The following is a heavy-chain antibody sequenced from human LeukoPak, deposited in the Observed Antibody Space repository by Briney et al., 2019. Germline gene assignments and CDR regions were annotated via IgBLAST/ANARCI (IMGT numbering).Heavy chain of an antibody. CDR2: ISPNSGGT. CDR1: GYTFTSYY. Sequence: GASVKVSCKASGYTFTSYYMHWVRQAPGQGLEWMGWISPNSGGTNYAQQFQGRVTMTRDTSISTAYMELSRLRSDDTAVYYCAKDIGWAAHGTYMDVWGKGTTV. CDR3: AKDIGWAAHGTYMDV. J-gene: IGHJ6*03. D-gene: IGHD6-19*01. V-gene: IGHV1-2*02.